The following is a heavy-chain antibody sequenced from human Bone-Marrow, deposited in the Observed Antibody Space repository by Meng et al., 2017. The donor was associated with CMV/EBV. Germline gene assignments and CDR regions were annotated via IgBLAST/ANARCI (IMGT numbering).Heavy chain of an antibody. CDR2: IKQDGSEK. CDR3: AKPKSEVRYLDWLSDS. CDR1: GFTFSSYW. J-gene: IGHJ4*02. V-gene: IGHV3-7*03. Sequence: GESLKISCAASGFTFSSYWMSWVRQAPGKGLEWVANIKQDGSEKYYVDSVKGRFTISRDNAKNTLYLQMDSLRAEDTALYYCAKPKSEVRYLDWLSDSWGQGTLVNVSS. D-gene: IGHD3-9*01.